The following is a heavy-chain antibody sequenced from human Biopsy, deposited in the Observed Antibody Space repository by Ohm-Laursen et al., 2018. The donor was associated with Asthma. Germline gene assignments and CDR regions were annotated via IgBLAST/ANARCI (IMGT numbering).Heavy chain of an antibody. J-gene: IGHJ6*02. CDR1: GGTFSNFA. CDR3: ARCQVGYSSGWSLLLKKIYYSGMDV. Sequence: SSVKVSCKAPGGTFSNFAISWVRQAPGQGLEWLGGIMTVLGTTNYAQKFQGRVTITVDESTSTAYMEVTSLRSEDTAIYYCARCQVGYSSGWSLLLKKIYYSGMDVWGQGTAVTVSS. CDR2: IMTVLGTT. D-gene: IGHD6-19*01. V-gene: IGHV1-69*01.